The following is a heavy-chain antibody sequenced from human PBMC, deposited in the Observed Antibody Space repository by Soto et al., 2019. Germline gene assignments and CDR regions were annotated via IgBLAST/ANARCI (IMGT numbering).Heavy chain of an antibody. CDR2: IIPIFGTA. V-gene: IGHV1-69*01. J-gene: IGHJ5*02. CDR3: ARNPRCGGDCFNWFDP. Sequence: QVQLVQSGAEVKKPGSSVKVSCKASGGTFSSYAISWVRQAPGQGLEWMGGIIPIFGTANYAQKFQGRVTITAGESTSTAYMELSSLRSEDTAVYYCARNPRCGGDCFNWFDPWGQGTLVTVSS. D-gene: IGHD2-21*02. CDR1: GGTFSSYA.